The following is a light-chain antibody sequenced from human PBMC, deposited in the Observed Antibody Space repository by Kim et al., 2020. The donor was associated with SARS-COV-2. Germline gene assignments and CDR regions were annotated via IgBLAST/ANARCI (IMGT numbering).Light chain of an antibody. V-gene: IGLV3-21*04. CDR3: QSWDSSSTYGV. CDR1: TFRGQT. Sequence: SYELTQPPSVSAAPGQTARLTCCGDTFRGQTAYWYQQKPGQAPVVVIYYDSDRPSGIPERFSGSSSGNTSTLTISRVQAGDEADYYCQSWDSSSTYGVFG. CDR2: YDS. J-gene: IGLJ3*02.